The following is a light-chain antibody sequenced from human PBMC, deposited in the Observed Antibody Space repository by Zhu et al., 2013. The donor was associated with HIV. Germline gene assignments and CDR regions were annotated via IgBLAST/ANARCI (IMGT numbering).Light chain of an antibody. V-gene: IGLV2-14*03. J-gene: IGLJ2*01. CDR1: SRDVGLYDY. CDR2: EVT. Sequence: SALTQPPSASGFPGQSVTISCTGTSRDVGLYDYVSWFQQYPGKAPKLLIFEVTKRPSGVPDRFSGSRSGATASLTISGLQAEDEADYYCSSYTSSSTLVFGGGTKLTVL. CDR3: SSYTSSSTLV.